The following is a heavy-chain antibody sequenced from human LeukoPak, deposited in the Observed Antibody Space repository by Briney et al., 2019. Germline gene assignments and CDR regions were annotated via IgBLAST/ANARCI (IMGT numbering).Heavy chain of an antibody. CDR1: GFTFSGSD. CDR2: IRSKANSYAT. V-gene: IGHV3-73*01. J-gene: IGHJ5*02. Sequence: PGGSLRLSCAASGFTFSGSDMHWVRQASGKGLEWVGRIRSKANSYATAYAASVKGRFTISRDDSKNTAYLQMNSLKTEDTAVYYCTRDSSVSPPSPGWFDPWGQGTLVTVSS. D-gene: IGHD3-22*01. CDR3: TRDSSVSPPSPGWFDP.